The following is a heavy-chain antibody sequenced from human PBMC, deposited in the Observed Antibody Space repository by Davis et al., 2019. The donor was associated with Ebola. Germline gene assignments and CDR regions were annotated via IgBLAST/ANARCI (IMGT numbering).Heavy chain of an antibody. Sequence: AASVKVSCKASGYTFTNYAFSWVRQAPGQGLAWMGWIAPYNGVTNYAQNLQDRFSMTTDASTSTAYMELRSLTSDDTAVYYCARGRNGGWDFDYWGQGTWVTVSS. J-gene: IGHJ4*02. CDR2: IAPYNGVT. V-gene: IGHV1-18*01. D-gene: IGHD6-19*01. CDR3: ARGRNGGWDFDY. CDR1: GYTFTNYA.